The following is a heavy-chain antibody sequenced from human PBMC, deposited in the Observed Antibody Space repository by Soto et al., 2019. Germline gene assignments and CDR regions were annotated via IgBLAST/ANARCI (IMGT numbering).Heavy chain of an antibody. CDR3: AREIIPLTTDWYFDL. CDR2: IVDSGST. J-gene: IGHJ2*01. Sequence: QVPLQESGPGLMKPSQTLSLTCTVSGGSISGGVYYWSWIRQPPGKGLEWIGYIVDSGSTYYNPSLKSRVTISVDTSKIQFSLRLSSVTAADTAVYYCAREIIPLTTDWYFDLWGRGTLVTVSS. CDR1: GGSISGGVYY. V-gene: IGHV4-30-4*01. D-gene: IGHD4-17*01.